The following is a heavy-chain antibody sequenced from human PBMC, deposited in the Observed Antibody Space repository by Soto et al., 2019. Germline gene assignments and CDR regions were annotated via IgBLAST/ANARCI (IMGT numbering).Heavy chain of an antibody. Sequence: GSLRLSCAASGFTLIAYRMHFFRQVAFRGLEWVSRLSSDGFGTAYADSVKGRFLISRDNARNTLFLHMNSLRAEDTAVYYCARDLGGPDYWGRGTLVTVSS. D-gene: IGHD3-16*01. CDR2: LSSDGFGT. CDR3: ARDLGGPDY. J-gene: IGHJ4*02. V-gene: IGHV3-74*03. CDR1: GFTLIAYR.